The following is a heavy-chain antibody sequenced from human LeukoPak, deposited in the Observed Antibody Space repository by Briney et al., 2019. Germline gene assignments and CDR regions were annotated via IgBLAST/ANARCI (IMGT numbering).Heavy chain of an antibody. CDR1: GFTFSSYA. D-gene: IGHD2-2*01. CDR2: ISGSGGSA. Sequence: PGGSLRLSCAASGFTFSSYAMSWVRQAPGKGLEWVSAISGSGGSAYYADSVKGRFTISRDNSKNTLYLQMNSLRAEDTAVYYCAKDVIVVPAAMGDWGQGTLVTVSS. V-gene: IGHV3-23*01. CDR3: AKDVIVVPAAMGD. J-gene: IGHJ4*02.